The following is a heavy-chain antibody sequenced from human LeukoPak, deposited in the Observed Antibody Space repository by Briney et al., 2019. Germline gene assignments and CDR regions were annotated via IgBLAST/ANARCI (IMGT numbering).Heavy chain of an antibody. J-gene: IGHJ4*02. CDR2: INPNSGGT. CDR3: ARAGFLAVAGTNYFDY. V-gene: IGHV1-2*02. CDR1: GYTFTGYY. Sequence: ASVKVSCKASGYTFTGYYMHWVRQAPGQGLGWMGWINPNSGGTNYAQKFQGRVTMTRDTSISTAYMELSRLRSDDTAVYYCARAGFLAVAGTNYFDYWGQGTLVTVSS. D-gene: IGHD6-19*01.